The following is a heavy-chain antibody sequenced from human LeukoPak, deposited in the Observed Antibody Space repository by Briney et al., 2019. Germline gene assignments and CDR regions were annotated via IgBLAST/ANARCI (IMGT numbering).Heavy chain of an antibody. D-gene: IGHD3-16*01. V-gene: IGHV3-7*01. CDR3: ARAVDVADY. CDR2: IKEDESTK. CDR1: GFIFTDHW. Sequence: GGSLRLSCAASGFIFTDHWMSWVRQAPGKGLEWVANIKEDESTKFYADSVRGRFTISRDNAKSSVYPQMNNLRVEDTALYYCARAVDVADYWGRGTLVTVSS. J-gene: IGHJ4*02.